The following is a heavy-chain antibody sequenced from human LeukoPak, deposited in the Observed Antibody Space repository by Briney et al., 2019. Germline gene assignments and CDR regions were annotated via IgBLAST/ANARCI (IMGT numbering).Heavy chain of an antibody. Sequence: GGSLRLSCAASGFTFSSYAMHWVRQAPGKGLEWVAVISYDGSNKYYADSVKGRFTISRDNSKNTLYLQMNSLRAEDTAVYYCARSGGESGPFDYWGQGTLVTVSS. CDR1: GFTFSSYA. CDR2: ISYDGSNK. D-gene: IGHD3-16*01. J-gene: IGHJ4*02. V-gene: IGHV3-30-3*01. CDR3: ARSGGESGPFDY.